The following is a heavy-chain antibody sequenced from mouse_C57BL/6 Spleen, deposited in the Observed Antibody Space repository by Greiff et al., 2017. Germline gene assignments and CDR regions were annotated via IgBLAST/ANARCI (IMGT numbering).Heavy chain of an antibody. CDR2: IDPSASYT. CDR3: ARTPSLDY. CDR1: GYTFTSYW. D-gene: IGHD2-10*02. J-gene: IGHJ2*01. V-gene: IGHV1-50*01. Sequence: QVQLQQPGAELVKPGASVKLSCKASGYTFTSYWMQWVKQRPGQGLEWIGEIDPSASYTNYNQKFKGKATLTVDTSSSPAYMQLSSLTSEDSAVYYCARTPSLDYWGQGTTLTVSS.